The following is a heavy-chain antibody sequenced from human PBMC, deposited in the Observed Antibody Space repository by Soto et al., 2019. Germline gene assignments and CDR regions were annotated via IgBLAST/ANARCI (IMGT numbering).Heavy chain of an antibody. CDR1: GYTFTSSG. Sequence: WASVKVSCKTSGYTFTSSGISWVRQGPGQGLEWMGWISVYNGNTNYAQKLQGRVSMTTDTSTSTAYMELRNLRSDDTAVYYCARGVVVPAATGKTWFDPWGQGTLVTVSS. D-gene: IGHD2-2*01. CDR2: ISVYNGNT. V-gene: IGHV1-18*01. J-gene: IGHJ5*02. CDR3: ARGVVVPAATGKTWFDP.